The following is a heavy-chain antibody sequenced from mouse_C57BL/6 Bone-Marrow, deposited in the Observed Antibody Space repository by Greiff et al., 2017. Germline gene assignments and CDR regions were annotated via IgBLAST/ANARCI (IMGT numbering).Heavy chain of an antibody. CDR3: ARNYYDGSGYEGMDY. Sequence: QVQLQQPGAELVKPGASVKLSCKASGYTFTSYWMHWVKQRPGQGLEWIGMIHPNSGSTNYNEKFKSKATLTVDKSSSTAYMQLSSLTSEDSAVYDYARNYYDGSGYEGMDYWGQGTSVTVSS. CDR1: GYTFTSYW. D-gene: IGHD1-1*01. CDR2: IHPNSGST. V-gene: IGHV1-64*01. J-gene: IGHJ4*01.